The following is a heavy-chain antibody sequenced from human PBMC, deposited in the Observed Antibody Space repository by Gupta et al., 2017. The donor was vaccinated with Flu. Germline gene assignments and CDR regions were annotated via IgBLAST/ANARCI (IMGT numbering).Heavy chain of an antibody. CDR1: GFTFGDYA. V-gene: IGHV3-49*03. CDR3: TRYGITIFGVVILHFDY. J-gene: IGHJ4*02. CDR2: IRSKAYGGTT. Sequence: EVQLVESGGGLVQPGRSLRLSCTAYGFTFGDYAMSWFRQAPGKGLEWVGFIRSKAYGGTTEYAASVKGRFTISRDDSKSIAYLQMNSLKTEDTAVYYCTRYGITIFGVVILHFDYWGQGTLVTVSS. D-gene: IGHD3-3*01.